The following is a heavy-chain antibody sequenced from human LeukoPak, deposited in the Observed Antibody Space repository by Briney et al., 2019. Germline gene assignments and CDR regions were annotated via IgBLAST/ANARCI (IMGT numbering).Heavy chain of an antibody. CDR3: ARGGYCSGGSCYLTWFDP. D-gene: IGHD2-15*01. J-gene: IGHJ5*02. CDR1: GGSISSGGYY. Sequence: SQTLSLTCTVSGGSISSGGYYWSWIRQHPGKGLEWIGYIYYSGSTYYNPSLKSRLTISVDTSKNQFSLRLSSVTAADTAVYYCARGGYCSGGSCYLTWFDPWGQGTLVTVSS. V-gene: IGHV4-31*03. CDR2: IYYSGST.